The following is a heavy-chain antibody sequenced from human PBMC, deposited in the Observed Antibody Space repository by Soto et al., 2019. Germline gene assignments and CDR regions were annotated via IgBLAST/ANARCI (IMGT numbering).Heavy chain of an antibody. CDR2: IIPIFGTA. V-gene: IGHV1-69*01. J-gene: IGHJ6*02. Sequence: QVQLVQSGAEVKKPGSSVKVSCKASGGTFSSYAISWVRQAPGQGLEWMGGIIPIFGTANYAQKFQGRVTITADESTSTAYMELSSLRSEDTAVYYCEREVSRADIVVVPAANYYYGMDVWGQGTTVTVSS. D-gene: IGHD2-2*01. CDR1: GGTFSSYA. CDR3: EREVSRADIVVVPAANYYYGMDV.